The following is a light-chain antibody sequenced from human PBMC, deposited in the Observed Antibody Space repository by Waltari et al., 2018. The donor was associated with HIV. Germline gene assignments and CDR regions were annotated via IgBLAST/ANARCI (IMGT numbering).Light chain of an antibody. CDR3: NSYAGSNNWV. V-gene: IGLV2-8*01. CDR1: SSDVGGSKY. Sequence: QSALTQPPSASGSPGQSVTISCTGTSSDVGGSKYASWYQQHPGKAPKLMIYEVNKRPSGVPDRFSGSKSANTASLTVSGLQADDEADYYCNSYAGSNNWVFGGGTKLTVL. CDR2: EVN. J-gene: IGLJ3*02.